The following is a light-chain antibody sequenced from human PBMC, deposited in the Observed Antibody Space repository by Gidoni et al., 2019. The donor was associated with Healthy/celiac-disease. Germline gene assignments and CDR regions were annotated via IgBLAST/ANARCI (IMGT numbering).Light chain of an antibody. CDR3: QQYGSSPWT. Sequence: DNVLTQSTGTLSLSPGERATLSRRATQSVSSSNLAWYQQKPGQAPRLLIYGASSRATGIPDRFSGSGSGTDFTLTISRLEPEDFAVYYCQQYGSSPWTFGQGTKVEIK. CDR2: GAS. CDR1: QSVSSSN. J-gene: IGKJ1*01. V-gene: IGKV3-20*01.